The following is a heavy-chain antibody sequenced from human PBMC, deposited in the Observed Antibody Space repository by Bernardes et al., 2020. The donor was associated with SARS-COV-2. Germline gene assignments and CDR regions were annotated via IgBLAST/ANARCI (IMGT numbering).Heavy chain of an antibody. V-gene: IGHV3-7*01. CDR2: IKQDGSEK. CDR1: GFTFSNYW. Sequence: GGSLRLSCAASGFTFSNYWMSWVRQAPGKGLEWVANIKQDGSEKYYVDSVKGRFTISRDNDKNSLYLQMNSLRAEDTAVYYCARDYASVGSGNYYEGFDYWGQGILGTVGS. J-gene: IGHJ4*02. D-gene: IGHD1-26*01. CDR3: ARDYASVGSGNYYEGFDY.